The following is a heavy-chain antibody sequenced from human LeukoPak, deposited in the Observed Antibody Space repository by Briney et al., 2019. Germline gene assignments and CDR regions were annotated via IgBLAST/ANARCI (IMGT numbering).Heavy chain of an antibody. D-gene: IGHD4-17*01. CDR3: AKDRTETTVTIDY. V-gene: IGHV3-23*01. Sequence: GWSLRLSCQASGFIFSSYSMNWVGQAAGKGLEWVAVISGSDGNTYYADSVKGRFTISRDNSKNTLYLQLSSLRAEDTAVYYCAKDRTETTVTIDYWGQGTLVTVSS. CDR2: ISGSDGNT. J-gene: IGHJ4*02. CDR1: GFIFSSYS.